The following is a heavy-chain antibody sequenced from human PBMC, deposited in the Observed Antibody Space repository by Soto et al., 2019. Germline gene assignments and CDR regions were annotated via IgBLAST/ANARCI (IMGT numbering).Heavy chain of an antibody. D-gene: IGHD2-2*01. CDR2: INHSGNT. CDR3: AALDCSSTSCYGGDWFDP. CDR1: GGSVFDYF. V-gene: IGHV4-34*01. Sequence: LSLTCAVYGGSVFDYFWSWIRQPPGKGLEWIGEINHSGNTNYNPSLESRLTISIDTSKAQFSLKLSSVTAADTALYYCAALDCSSTSCYGGDWFDPWGQGTQVTVSS. J-gene: IGHJ5*02.